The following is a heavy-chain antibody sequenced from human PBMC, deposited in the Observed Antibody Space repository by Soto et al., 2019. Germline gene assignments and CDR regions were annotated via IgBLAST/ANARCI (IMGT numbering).Heavy chain of an antibody. CDR2: IYPGDSDT. V-gene: IGHV5-51*01. D-gene: IGHD3-9*01. CDR1: GYSFTRYW. J-gene: IGHJ6*02. Sequence: GASLKISCKGSGYSFTRYWIGWVRQMPGKGLEWMGIIYPGDSDTRYSPSFQGQVTISADKSISTAYLQWSSLKASDTAMYYCARHMGRLRYFDRLVSYYYGMDVWGQGTTVTVSS. CDR3: ARHMGRLRYFDRLVSYYYGMDV.